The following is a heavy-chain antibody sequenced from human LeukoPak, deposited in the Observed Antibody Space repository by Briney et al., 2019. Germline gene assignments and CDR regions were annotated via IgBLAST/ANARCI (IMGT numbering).Heavy chain of an antibody. J-gene: IGHJ2*01. CDR2: IRYDGSNK. V-gene: IGHV3-30*02. Sequence: GGSLRLSCAASGFTFSSYGMHWVRQAPGKGLEWVAFIRYDGSNKYYADSVKGRFTISRDNSKNTLYLQMNSLKTEDTAVYYCTRPRGRTTGVTDWYFDLWGRGTLVTVSS. CDR3: TRPRGRTTGVTDWYFDL. D-gene: IGHD4-23*01. CDR1: GFTFSSYG.